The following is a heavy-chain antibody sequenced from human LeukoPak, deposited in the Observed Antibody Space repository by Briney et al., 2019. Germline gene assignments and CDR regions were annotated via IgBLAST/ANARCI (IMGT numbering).Heavy chain of an antibody. CDR3: AKDMGAMVRGVIGAFDI. J-gene: IGHJ3*02. CDR1: GFTFDDYA. D-gene: IGHD3-10*01. Sequence: PGRSLRLSCAASGFTFDDYAMHWVRQAPGKGLEWVSGISWNSGSIGYADSVKGRFTISRDNAKNSLYLQMNSLGAEDMALYYCAKDMGAMVRGVIGAFDIWGQGTMVTVSS. CDR2: ISWNSGSI. V-gene: IGHV3-9*03.